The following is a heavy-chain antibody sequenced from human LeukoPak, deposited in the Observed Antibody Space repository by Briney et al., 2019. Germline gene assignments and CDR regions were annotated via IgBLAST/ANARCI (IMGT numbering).Heavy chain of an antibody. CDR1: GVTVGNNY. J-gene: IGHJ4*02. CDR3: ARDPPAVAADTYG. D-gene: IGHD2-2*01. Sequence: GGSLRLSCAASGVTVGNNYMNWVRQAPGKGLEWVSLIYSGGSTHYADSVKGRFTISRDNSKNTLYLQMNSLRVDDTAVYYCARDPPAVAADTYGWGQGTLVTVSS. CDR2: IYSGGST. V-gene: IGHV3-66*01.